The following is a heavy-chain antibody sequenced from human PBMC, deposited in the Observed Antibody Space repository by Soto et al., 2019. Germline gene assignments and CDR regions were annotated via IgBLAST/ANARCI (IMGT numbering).Heavy chain of an antibody. D-gene: IGHD1-26*01. CDR2: ISAYNGNT. Sequence: QVQLVQSGAEVKKPGASVKVSCKASGYTFTSYVISWVRQAPGQGLEWMGWISAYNGNTNYAQKLQGRVTITTDTSTSTAYMELRSLRSDDTAVYYCSTLPRYSGSLEFDYWGQGTLVTVSS. CDR3: STLPRYSGSLEFDY. V-gene: IGHV1-18*01. CDR1: GYTFTSYV. J-gene: IGHJ4*02.